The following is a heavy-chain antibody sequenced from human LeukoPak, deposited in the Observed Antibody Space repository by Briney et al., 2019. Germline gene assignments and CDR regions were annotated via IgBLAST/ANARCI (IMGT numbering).Heavy chain of an antibody. CDR3: ARRSGYGYFQH. CDR1: GGSFSGYY. J-gene: IGHJ1*01. CDR2: INHRGST. Sequence: SETLSLTCAVYGGSFSGYYWSWIRQPPGKGLEWIGEINHRGSTNYNPSLKSRVTISVDMSKNQISLKLSSVTAADTAVYYCARRSGYGYFQHWGQGTLVTVSS. V-gene: IGHV4-34*01. D-gene: IGHD1-1*01.